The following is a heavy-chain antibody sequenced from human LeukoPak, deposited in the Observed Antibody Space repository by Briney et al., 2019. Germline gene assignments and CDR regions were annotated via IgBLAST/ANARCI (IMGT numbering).Heavy chain of an antibody. CDR3: ARESRSGGSCYPDFDY. V-gene: IGHV1-2*02. CDR1: GYTFTGYY. Sequence: GASVKVSCKASGYTFTGYYMHWVRQAPGQGLEWMGWINPNSGDTNYAQKFQGRVTMTRDTSISTAYMELSRLRSDDTAVYYCARESRSGGSCYPDFDYWGQGTLVTVSS. J-gene: IGHJ4*02. CDR2: INPNSGDT. D-gene: IGHD2-15*01.